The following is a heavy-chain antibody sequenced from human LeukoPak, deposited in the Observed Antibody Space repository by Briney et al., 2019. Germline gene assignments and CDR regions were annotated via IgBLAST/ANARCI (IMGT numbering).Heavy chain of an antibody. J-gene: IGHJ6*02. Sequence: SVKVPCKASGGTFSSYAISWVRQAPGQGLEWMGGIIPIFGTANYAQKFQGRVTITADESTSTAYMELSSLRSEDTAVYYCASSYCSGGGCYLPAYYYGMDVWGQGTTVTVSS. D-gene: IGHD2-15*01. CDR3: ASSYCSGGGCYLPAYYYGMDV. V-gene: IGHV1-69*13. CDR1: GGTFSSYA. CDR2: IIPIFGTA.